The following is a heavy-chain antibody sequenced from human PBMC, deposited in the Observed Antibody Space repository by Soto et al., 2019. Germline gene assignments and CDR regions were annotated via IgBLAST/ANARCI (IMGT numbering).Heavy chain of an antibody. CDR2: ISGSGTGT. CDR1: GITFNNYA. Sequence: EVQLLESGGGLVQPGGSLRLSCAASGITFNNYALNWVRQAPGKGLEWVSGISGSGTGTYYADSVKGRFTISRDNSTSTVYLHMNSLRADDTAIYYCAKEGGGGAAMVTSYFDYWGQGTLVTVSS. J-gene: IGHJ4*02. D-gene: IGHD5-18*01. V-gene: IGHV3-23*01. CDR3: AKEGGGGAAMVTSYFDY.